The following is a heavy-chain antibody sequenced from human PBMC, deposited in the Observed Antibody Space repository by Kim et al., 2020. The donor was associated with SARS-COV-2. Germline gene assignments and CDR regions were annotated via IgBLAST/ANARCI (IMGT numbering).Heavy chain of an antibody. CDR1: GGSISSGGYY. D-gene: IGHD3-10*01. CDR3: ARDTGFGERAFDI. V-gene: IGHV4-31*03. CDR2: IYYSGST. J-gene: IGHJ3*02. Sequence: SETLSLTCTVSGGSISSGGYYLSWIRQHPGKGLEWIGYIYYSGSTYYNPSLKSRVTISVDTSKNQFSLKLSSVTAADTAVYYCARDTGFGERAFDIWGQGTMVTVSS.